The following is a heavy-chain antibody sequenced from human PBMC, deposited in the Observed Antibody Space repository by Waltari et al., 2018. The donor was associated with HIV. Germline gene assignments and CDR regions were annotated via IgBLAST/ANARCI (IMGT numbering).Heavy chain of an antibody. J-gene: IGHJ4*02. CDR3: ARDINIAARPRGY. V-gene: IGHV1-2*02. CDR2: INPNGGGT. CDR1: GYTFTGYS. D-gene: IGHD6-6*01. Sequence: QVQLVQSGAEVKKPGASVKVSCTASGYTFTGYSMHWVRQAPGQGLEWMVWINPNGGGTKYAQKFQGRGTMTRETAISTAYMELSRLRSDDTAVYYCARDINIAARPRGYWGQGTLVTVSS.